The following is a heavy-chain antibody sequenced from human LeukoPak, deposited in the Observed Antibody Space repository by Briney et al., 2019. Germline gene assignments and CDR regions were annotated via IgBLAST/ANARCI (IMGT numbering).Heavy chain of an antibody. CDR3: ARGGLILRYFVDYYYYYMDV. CDR2: INPNSGGT. CDR1: GYIFIGYY. D-gene: IGHD3-9*01. Sequence: ASVKVSCKASGYIFIGYYMHWVRQAPGKGLEWMGRINPNSGGTKYAQKFQGRVTMTRDTSISTAYMELSRLRSDDTVVYYCARGGLILRYFVDYYYYYMDVWGKGTTVTVSS. J-gene: IGHJ6*03. V-gene: IGHV1-2*05.